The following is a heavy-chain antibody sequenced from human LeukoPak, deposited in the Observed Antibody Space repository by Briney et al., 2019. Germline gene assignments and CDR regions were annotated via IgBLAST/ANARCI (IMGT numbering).Heavy chain of an antibody. J-gene: IGHJ4*02. V-gene: IGHV3-7*05. CDR3: AKVLGEDIVLMVYAPDY. Sequence: GGSLRLSCAASGFTFSSYWMSWVRQAPGKGLEWVANIKQDGSEKYYVDSVKGRFTISRDNAKNSLYLQMNSLRAEDTAVYYCAKVLGEDIVLMVYAPDYWGQGTLVTVSS. CDR1: GFTFSSYW. CDR2: IKQDGSEK. D-gene: IGHD2-8*01.